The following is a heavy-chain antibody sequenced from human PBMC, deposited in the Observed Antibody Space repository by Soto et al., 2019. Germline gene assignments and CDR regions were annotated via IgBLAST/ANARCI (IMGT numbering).Heavy chain of an antibody. Sequence: ASVKVSCKASGGTFSSYAISWVRQAPGQGLEWMGGIIPIFGTANYAQKFQGRVTITADESTSTAYMELSSLRSEDTAVYYCARDIAAAGTPGYDAFDIWGQGTMVTVS. CDR2: IIPIFGTA. CDR1: GGTFSSYA. V-gene: IGHV1-69*13. CDR3: ARDIAAAGTPGYDAFDI. D-gene: IGHD6-13*01. J-gene: IGHJ3*02.